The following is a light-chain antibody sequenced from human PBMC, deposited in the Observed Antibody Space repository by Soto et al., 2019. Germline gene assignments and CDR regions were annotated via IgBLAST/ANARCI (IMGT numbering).Light chain of an antibody. CDR3: QQYGSSTWT. J-gene: IGKJ1*01. CDR2: DAS. CDR1: QSVSYY. V-gene: IGKV3-20*01. Sequence: EIVLTQSPGTLSFSPGERATLSCRASQSVSYYLAWYQQKPGQAPRLLIYDASSRATGVPDRFSGSGSGTDFTLTISRLEPEDFAVYYCQQYGSSTWTFGQGTKVDIK.